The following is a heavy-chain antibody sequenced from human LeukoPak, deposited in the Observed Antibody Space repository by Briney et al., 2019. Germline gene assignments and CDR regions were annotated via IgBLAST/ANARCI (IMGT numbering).Heavy chain of an antibody. CDR3: AKHLARIGARQSDY. D-gene: IGHD6-6*01. J-gene: IGHJ4*02. Sequence: GGSLRLSCAASGFTFSSYAMSWVRQAPGKGLEWVSGISDSVDSTHYADSVKGRFTISRENSKNTLYLQMNSLRAEDTALYYCAKHLARIGARQSDYWGQGTLVTVSS. CDR2: ISDSVDST. CDR1: GFTFSSYA. V-gene: IGHV3-23*01.